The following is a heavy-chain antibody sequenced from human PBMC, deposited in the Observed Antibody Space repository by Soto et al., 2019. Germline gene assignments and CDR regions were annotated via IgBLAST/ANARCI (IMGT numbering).Heavy chain of an antibody. J-gene: IGHJ4*02. CDR1: GFALSGAG. CDR2: ISASGATI. V-gene: IGHV3-48*03. Sequence: SLKISCAACGFALSGAGMNWVRQAPGKGLEWVSYISASGATIYYADSVKGRFTISRDKAQNSVYLQMDSLKDEDTAVYYCARDLTDFAKYYFDYWGQGALVTVSS. CDR3: ARDLTDFAKYYFDY. D-gene: IGHD3-9*01.